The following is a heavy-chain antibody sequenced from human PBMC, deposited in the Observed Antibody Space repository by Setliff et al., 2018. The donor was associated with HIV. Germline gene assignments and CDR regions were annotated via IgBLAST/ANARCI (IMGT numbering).Heavy chain of an antibody. J-gene: IGHJ6*02. CDR2: IIPIFGTA. Sequence: SVKVSCKASGGTFSSYAISWVRQAPGQGLEWMGGIIPIFGTASYAQKFQGRVTITTDESTSTAYMELSSLRSEDTAVYYCAREITDETTHYDGMDVWGQGTTVTVSS. CDR3: AREITDETTHYDGMDV. D-gene: IGHD1-1*01. V-gene: IGHV1-69*05. CDR1: GGTFSSYA.